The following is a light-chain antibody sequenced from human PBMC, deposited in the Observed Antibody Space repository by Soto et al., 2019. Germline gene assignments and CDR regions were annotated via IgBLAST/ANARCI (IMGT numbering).Light chain of an antibody. CDR3: QQYNTWPLIT. CDR1: QSVSSN. CDR2: GAS. Sequence: EIVMTQSPATLSVSPGERATLSCRASQSVSSNLAWYQQKPGQAPRLLIYGASTRATGTPARFSGSGSGTEFTLTISSLQSEDFAVYYCQQYNTWPLITFGPGTRLDIK. V-gene: IGKV3-15*01. J-gene: IGKJ5*01.